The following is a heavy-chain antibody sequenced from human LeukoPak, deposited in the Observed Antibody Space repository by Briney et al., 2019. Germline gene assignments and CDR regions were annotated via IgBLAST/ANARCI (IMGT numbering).Heavy chain of an antibody. Sequence: PGGSLRLSCAASGFTFSSYSMNWVRQAPGKGLEWVSYMSSSTRTIYYADSVKGRFTISRDNAKNSLYLQMNSLRVEDTAIYYCARVGLDNTGWHINWFDPWGQGTLVTVSS. CDR1: GFTFSSYS. V-gene: IGHV3-48*04. CDR3: ARVGLDNTGWHINWFDP. CDR2: MSSSTRTI. D-gene: IGHD6-19*01. J-gene: IGHJ5*02.